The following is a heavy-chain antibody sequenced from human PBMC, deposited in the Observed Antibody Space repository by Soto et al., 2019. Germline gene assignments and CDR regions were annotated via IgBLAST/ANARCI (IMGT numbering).Heavy chain of an antibody. V-gene: IGHV5-10-1*01. J-gene: IGHJ6*04. CDR2: IDPSDSYT. Sequence: GAALEICRTGGGYSCTYYWIRLVHEIPGGGLEWMGRIDPSDSYTNYSPSFQGNVTISAAKSISTAYLQWSSLKASDTAMYYCARHYFDFWSGYPPMDVWGEGTTVTVSS. CDR1: GYSCTYYW. D-gene: IGHD3-3*01. CDR3: ARHYFDFWSGYPPMDV.